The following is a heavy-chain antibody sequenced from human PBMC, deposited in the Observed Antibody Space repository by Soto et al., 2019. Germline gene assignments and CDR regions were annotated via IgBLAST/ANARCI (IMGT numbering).Heavy chain of an antibody. CDR3: AGRVEYYDDSGSLYYGMDV. V-gene: IGHV4-39*01. D-gene: IGHD3-10*01. CDR2: IYYSGST. J-gene: IGHJ6*02. CDR1: AGSISSSSYY. Sequence: QLQLQESGPGLVKPSETLSLTCTVSAGSISSSSYYWGWIRQPPGKGLEWIGSIYYSGSTYYNPSLKSRDTISVDASNNPYTLKRSSVTAADTLVYYCAGRVEYYDDSGSLYYGMDVWGQGTTVTVSS.